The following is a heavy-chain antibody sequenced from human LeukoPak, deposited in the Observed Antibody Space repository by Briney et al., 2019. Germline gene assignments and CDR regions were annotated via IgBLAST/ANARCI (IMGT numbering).Heavy chain of an antibody. CDR3: ARDTRFGIFDY. V-gene: IGHV1-3*01. J-gene: IGHJ4*02. CDR2: INVGNGNT. CDR1: GYTFTTYA. D-gene: IGHD1-14*01. Sequence: ASVKVSCKTSGYTFTTYAMHWVRLAPGQRPEWLGWINVGNGNTKYSQKFQDRVTITRDTSAGTTYMELSSLRSEDTALYYCARDTRFGIFDYWGQGALVTVSS.